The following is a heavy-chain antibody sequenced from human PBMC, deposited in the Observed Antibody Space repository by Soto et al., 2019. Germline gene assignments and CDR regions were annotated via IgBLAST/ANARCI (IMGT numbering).Heavy chain of an antibody. CDR2: VYYNGNT. Sequence: SETLSLTCSVSGGSISSSSYHWGWIRQPPGKGLEWIGSVYYNGNTYYNPSLKSRITMSMDTSKNQFSLKLSSVTAADTAIYYCARHLGPTGPNFWGQGTLVTVSS. V-gene: IGHV4-39*01. J-gene: IGHJ4*02. D-gene: IGHD1-26*01. CDR3: ARHLGPTGPNF. CDR1: GGSISSSSYH.